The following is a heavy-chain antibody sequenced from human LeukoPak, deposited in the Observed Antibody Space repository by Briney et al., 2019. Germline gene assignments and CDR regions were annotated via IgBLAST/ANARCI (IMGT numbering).Heavy chain of an antibody. V-gene: IGHV3-30*04. CDR1: GFTFSSYA. J-gene: IGHJ4*02. Sequence: GGSLRLSCAASGFTFSSYAMHWVRQAPGKGLEWVAVISYDGSNKYYADSVKGRFTISRDNSKNTLYLQMNSLRAEDTAVYYCARSGRSGSSSLPLDYWGQGTLVTVSS. CDR3: ARSGRSGSSSLPLDY. CDR2: ISYDGSNK. D-gene: IGHD2-15*01.